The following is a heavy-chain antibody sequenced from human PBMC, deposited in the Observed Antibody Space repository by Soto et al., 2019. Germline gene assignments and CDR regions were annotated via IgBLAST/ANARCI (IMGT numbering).Heavy chain of an antibody. J-gene: IGHJ6*02. CDR3: AKSPTYGSGPSPDYGMDV. D-gene: IGHD3-10*01. CDR1: GFVFTFSTSA. V-gene: IGHV3-23*01. CDR2: ISSSSSTI. Sequence: GGSLRLSCAASGFVFTFSTSAMSWVRQAPGKGLEWVSTISSSSSTIYYADSVKGRFTISRDNSKNTLYLQMNSLRAEDTAVYYCAKSPTYGSGPSPDYGMDVWGQGTTVTVSS.